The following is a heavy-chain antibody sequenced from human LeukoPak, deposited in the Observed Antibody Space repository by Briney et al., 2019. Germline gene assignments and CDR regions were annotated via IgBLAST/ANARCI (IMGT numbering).Heavy chain of an antibody. Sequence: SETLSLTCAVYGGSFSGYYWSWIRQPPGKGLEWIGEINHSGSTNHNPSLKSRVTISVDTSKNQFSLKLSSVTAADTAVYYCARGDSGWSPWGQGTLVTVSS. J-gene: IGHJ5*02. CDR3: ARGDSGWSP. V-gene: IGHV4-34*01. D-gene: IGHD6-19*01. CDR2: INHSGST. CDR1: GGSFSGYY.